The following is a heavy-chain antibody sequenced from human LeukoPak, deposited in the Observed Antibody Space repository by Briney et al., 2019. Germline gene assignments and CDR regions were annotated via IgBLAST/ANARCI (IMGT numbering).Heavy chain of an antibody. CDR2: INPNSGGT. V-gene: IGHV1-2*04. D-gene: IGHD5-18*01. J-gene: IGHJ6*02. CDR3: ARGPPPQTAMRYYYYGMDV. CDR1: GYTFTGYY. Sequence: GASVKVSCKASGYTFTGYYMHWVRQAPGQGLEWMGWINPNSGGTNYAQKFQGWVTMTRDTSISTAYMELSRLRFDDTAVYYCARGPPPQTAMRYYYYGMDVWGQGTTVTVSS.